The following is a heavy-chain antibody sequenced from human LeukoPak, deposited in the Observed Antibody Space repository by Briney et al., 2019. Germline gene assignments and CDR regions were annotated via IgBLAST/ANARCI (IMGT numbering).Heavy chain of an antibody. CDR1: GFTFSNYA. J-gene: IGHJ4*02. Sequence: GGSLRLSRAASGFTFSNYAMTWVRQAPGKGLEWVSTIGISGTTTYYADSVKGHFTISRDNSKNTLYLQMNSLRAEDTAVYYCAKGGSSFDFWGQGTLVTVSS. V-gene: IGHV3-23*01. CDR2: IGISGTTT. CDR3: AKGGSSFDF.